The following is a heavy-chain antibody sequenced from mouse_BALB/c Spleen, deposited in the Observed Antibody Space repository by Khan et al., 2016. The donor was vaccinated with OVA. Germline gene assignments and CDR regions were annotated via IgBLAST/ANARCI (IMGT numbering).Heavy chain of an antibody. CDR3: TRSGYGSFAY. J-gene: IGHJ3*01. D-gene: IGHD2-2*01. Sequence: VKLLESGAELVKPGASVRLSCKASGYTFTSYYLYWVKQRPGQGLEWIGDINPSSGGTNFNEKFKSKATLTVDKSSSTAYIQLNILTSEDSAVYYCTRSGYGSFAYWGQGTLVTVSA. V-gene: IGHV1S81*02. CDR2: INPSSGGT. CDR1: GYTFTSYY.